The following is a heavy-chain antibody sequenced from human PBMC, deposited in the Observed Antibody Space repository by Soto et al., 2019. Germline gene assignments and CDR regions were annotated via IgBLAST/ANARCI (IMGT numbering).Heavy chain of an antibody. D-gene: IGHD3-22*01. CDR3: ARSLNYYDDHDYQRSFYLAY. Sequence: EVQLVESGGGLVQPGGSLRLSCTASGFIFSAYSMNWVRQAPGKGLEWVSYISSSGRTIDYTDSVKGRFTVSRDSAKNSLHLQMNRLRDEDTAVYYCARSLNYYDDHDYQRSFYLAYWGQGALVTASS. V-gene: IGHV3-48*02. CDR1: GFIFSAYS. CDR2: ISSSGRTI. J-gene: IGHJ4*02.